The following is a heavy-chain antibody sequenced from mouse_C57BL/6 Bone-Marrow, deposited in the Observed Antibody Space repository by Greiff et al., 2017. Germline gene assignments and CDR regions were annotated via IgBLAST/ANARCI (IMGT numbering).Heavy chain of an antibody. V-gene: IGHV6-6*01. CDR3: TRLARLYFDV. CDR2: IRNKANNHAT. CDR1: GFTFSDAW. J-gene: IGHJ1*03. Sequence: EVKVVESGGGLVQPGGSMKLSCAASGFTFSDAWMDWVRQSPETGLEWVAEIRNKANNHATYYAESVKGRFTISRDDSKSSVYLQMNSLRAEDTGIYYCTRLARLYFDVWGTGTTVTVSS.